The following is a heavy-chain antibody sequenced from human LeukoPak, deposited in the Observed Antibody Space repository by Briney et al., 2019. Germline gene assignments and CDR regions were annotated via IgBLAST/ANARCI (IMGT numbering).Heavy chain of an antibody. D-gene: IGHD3-9*01. J-gene: IGHJ5*02. CDR1: GGSINSGDYY. V-gene: IGHV4-30-4*01. CDR2: IYYSGST. CDR3: ASGHYDILTGYLGWFGP. Sequence: SQTLSLTCTVSGGSINSGDYYWSWIRQPPGKGLEWIGCIYYSGSTYYNPSLKSRVTISVDTSKNQFSLKLSSVTAADTAVYYCASGHYDILTGYLGWFGPWGQGTLVTVSS.